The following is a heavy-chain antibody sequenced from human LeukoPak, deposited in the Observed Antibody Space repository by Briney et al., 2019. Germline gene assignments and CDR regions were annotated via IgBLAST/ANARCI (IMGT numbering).Heavy chain of an antibody. CDR1: GFTFNRYA. J-gene: IGHJ5*01. V-gene: IGHV3-23*01. CDR2: ISGTGAST. CDR3: AKAAGYYSNWFDF. D-gene: IGHD3-10*01. Sequence: GGSLRLSCAASGFTFNRYAMNWVRQAPGKGLEWVSAISGTGASTYYAGSVKGRFTISRDTSKNTLYLQMNSLRAEDTAVYYCAKAAGYYSNWFDFWGQGTLVTVSS.